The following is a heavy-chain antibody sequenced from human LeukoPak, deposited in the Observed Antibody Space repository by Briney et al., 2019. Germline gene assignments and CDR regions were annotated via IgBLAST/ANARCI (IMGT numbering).Heavy chain of an antibody. CDR3: VRDRGPPGTYYFDP. D-gene: IGHD3-22*01. CDR1: GFTFSSYG. Sequence: PGGSLRLSCAASGFTFSSYGMHWVRQAPGKGLEWVAVISYDGRSKYYADSVTGRFTISRDNPKNTLYLQLNSLRVEGTAVYHCVRDRGPPGTYYFDPWGQGTLVTVSS. CDR2: ISYDGRSK. J-gene: IGHJ5*02. V-gene: IGHV3-30*03.